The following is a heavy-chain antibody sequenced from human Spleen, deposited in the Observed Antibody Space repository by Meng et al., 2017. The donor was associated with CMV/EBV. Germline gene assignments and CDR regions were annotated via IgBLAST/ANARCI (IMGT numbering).Heavy chain of an antibody. J-gene: IGHJ6*02. D-gene: IGHD5-18*01. Sequence: CKASGYTFNNYDSNWVRQATGQGLEWMGWMNPNRDVTAFARKFQGRITMTRDTSTSTAYMELSSLTSEDTAVYYCARAHSYPYGLDVWGQGTTVTVSS. CDR3: ARAHSYPYGLDV. CDR1: GYTFNNYD. CDR2: MNPNRDVT. V-gene: IGHV1-8*01.